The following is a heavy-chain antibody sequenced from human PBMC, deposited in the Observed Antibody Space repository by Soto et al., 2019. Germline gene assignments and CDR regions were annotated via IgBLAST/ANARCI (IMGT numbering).Heavy chain of an antibody. CDR1: GFNFSSYG. V-gene: IGHV3-33*01. J-gene: IGHJ5*02. CDR3: AREVSDFWSGYYNWFDP. D-gene: IGHD3-3*01. Sequence: GGSLRLSCAASGFNFSSYGMHWVRQAPGKLLEWVAVIWYDGSNKYYADSVNGRFTISRENYKNTLYLQMNSLRAEDTAVYYCAREVSDFWSGYYNWFDPWGKGTLVTVSS. CDR2: IWYDGSNK.